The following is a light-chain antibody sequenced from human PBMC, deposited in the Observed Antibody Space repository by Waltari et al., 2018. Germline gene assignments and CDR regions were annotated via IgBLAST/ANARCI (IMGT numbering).Light chain of an antibody. CDR2: TAS. J-gene: IGKJ2*01. CDR3: HQSYSTPYT. Sequence: DIQMTQCPSSLSASVGHRVTITCRASKSIANYLNWYQQKPGKAPNHLIYTASSLQSGIPSRFSGSGSGTDFTLTITNLQPEDFATYYCHQSYSTPYTFGQGTKLEIK. CDR1: KSIANY. V-gene: IGKV1-39*01.